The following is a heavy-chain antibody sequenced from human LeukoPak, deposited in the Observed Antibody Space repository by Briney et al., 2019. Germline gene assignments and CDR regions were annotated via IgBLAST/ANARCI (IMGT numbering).Heavy chain of an antibody. V-gene: IGHV4-34*01. Sequence: SETLSLTCAVYGGSFSGYYWSWIRQPPGKGLEWIGEINHSGSTNYNPSLKSRVTISVDTSKNQFSLKLSSVTAADTAVYYCAITMVRGVITLSPNWFDPWGQGTLVTVSS. CDR2: INHSGST. J-gene: IGHJ5*02. D-gene: IGHD3-10*01. CDR1: GGSFSGYY. CDR3: AITMVRGVITLSPNWFDP.